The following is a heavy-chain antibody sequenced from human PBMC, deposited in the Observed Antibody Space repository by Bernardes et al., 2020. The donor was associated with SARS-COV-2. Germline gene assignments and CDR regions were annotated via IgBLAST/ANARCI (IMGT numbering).Heavy chain of an antibody. D-gene: IGHD6-6*01. CDR3: SKNAKYSSSSMEV. V-gene: IGHV3-23*01. CDR2: ISAIGGSP. Sequence: GGSLRLSCVASGFTFRKNAMTWVRQVPGKGLEWVSAISAIGGSPYYAESVKGRFTISRDNSRNTLYLEMNSLRAEDTAVYYCSKNAKYSSSSMEVWGQGTTVTVS. CDR1: GFTFRKNA. J-gene: IGHJ6*02.